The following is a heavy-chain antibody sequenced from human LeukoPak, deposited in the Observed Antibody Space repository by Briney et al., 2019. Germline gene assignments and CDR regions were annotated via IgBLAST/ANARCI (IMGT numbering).Heavy chain of an antibody. J-gene: IGHJ6*03. CDR2: ISSGTTYI. V-gene: IGHV3-21*06. D-gene: IGHD1-14*01. CDR1: GFTSSTYS. CDR3: ARPGRGPGDFYYMDV. Sequence: GGTLRLSCAASGFTSSTYSTNWVRQAPGEGLERVSSISSGTTYIKYAAPAKGRFTTSRDDAKSSLFRQMNSLRADDTAVYYCARPGRGPGDFYYMDVWGKGTTVTVSS.